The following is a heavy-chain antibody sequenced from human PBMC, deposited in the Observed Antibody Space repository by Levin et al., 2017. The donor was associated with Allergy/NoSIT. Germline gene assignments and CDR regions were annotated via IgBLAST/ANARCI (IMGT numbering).Heavy chain of an antibody. J-gene: IGHJ1*01. CDR3: ARDYGDYGSGSGYFQH. D-gene: IGHD4-17*01. CDR1: GYTFTSYG. V-gene: IGHV1-18*01. CDR2: ISAYNGNT. Sequence: GESLKISCKASGYTFTSYGISWVRQAPGQGLEWMGWISAYNGNTNYAQKLQGRVTMTTDTSTSTAYMELRSLRSDDTAVYYCARDYGDYGSGSGYFQHWGQGTLVTVSS.